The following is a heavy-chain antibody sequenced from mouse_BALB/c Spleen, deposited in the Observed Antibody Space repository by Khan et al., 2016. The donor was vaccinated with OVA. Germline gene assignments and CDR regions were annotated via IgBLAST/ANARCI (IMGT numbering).Heavy chain of an antibody. CDR1: GYSITSEYA. CDR2: INYSGTT. CDR3: ARKDYYDYDPFPY. J-gene: IGHJ3*01. Sequence: EVQLQESGPGLVKPSQSLSLTCTVTGYSITSEYAWNWIRQFPGNKLEWMGYINYSGTTRFNPSLKSRTSITRDTSKNQFFLTLNSVTTEDTATYYCARKDYYDYDPFPYWGQGTLVTVAA. V-gene: IGHV3-2*02. D-gene: IGHD2-4*01.